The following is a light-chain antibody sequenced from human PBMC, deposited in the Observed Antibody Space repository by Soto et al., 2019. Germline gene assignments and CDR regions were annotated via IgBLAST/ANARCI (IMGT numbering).Light chain of an antibody. Sequence: QSVLTQTPSVSAAPGQKVTISCSGTSSNVGNNYVSWYQQFPDTAPKLLIYDNNKRPSGIPVRFSGSKSGASATLVITGVQTGDEADYYCGTWDGSRNWVFGGGTQLTVL. J-gene: IGLJ3*02. CDR2: DNN. CDR3: GTWDGSRNWV. V-gene: IGLV1-51*01. CDR1: SSNVGNNY.